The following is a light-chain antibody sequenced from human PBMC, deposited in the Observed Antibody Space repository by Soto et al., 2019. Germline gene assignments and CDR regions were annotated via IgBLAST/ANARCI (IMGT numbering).Light chain of an antibody. CDR2: GAS. Sequence: EIVMTQSPATLSVSPGERATLSCRASQSVSSNLAWYQQKPAQAPRLLIYGASTRATDIPARFSGSESGTEFTLTTTILQAEVFAVYNCHKYNTWLPSYTFGQGTKLEIK. CDR1: QSVSSN. V-gene: IGKV3-15*01. CDR3: HKYNTWLPSYT. J-gene: IGKJ2*01.